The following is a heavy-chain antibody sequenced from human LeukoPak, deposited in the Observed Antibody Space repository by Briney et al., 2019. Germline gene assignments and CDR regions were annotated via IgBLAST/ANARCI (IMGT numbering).Heavy chain of an antibody. J-gene: IGHJ6*04. V-gene: IGHV1-46*01. Sequence: ASVRVSCKASGYTFTSYYMHWVRQAPGQGLEWMGIINPSGGSTSYAQKFQGRVTMTRDMSTSTVYMELSSLRPEDTAVYYCAKGSDFHVDVWGKGTTVTVSS. CDR2: INPSGGST. D-gene: IGHD3/OR15-3a*01. CDR3: AKGSDFHVDV. CDR1: GYTFTSYY.